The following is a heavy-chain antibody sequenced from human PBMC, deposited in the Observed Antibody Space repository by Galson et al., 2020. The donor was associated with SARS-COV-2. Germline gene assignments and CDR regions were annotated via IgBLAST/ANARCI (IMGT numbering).Heavy chain of an antibody. CDR3: ARTIGRYCSSTSCYFRGYYFDY. D-gene: IGHD2-2*01. Sequence: SVKVSCKASGGTFSSYAISWVRQAPGQGLEWMGGIIPILGIANYAQKFQGRVTITADKSTSTAYMELSSLRSEDTAVYYCARTIGRYCSSTSCYFRGYYFDYWGQGTLVTGSS. CDR1: GGTFSSYA. V-gene: IGHV1-69*10. J-gene: IGHJ4*02. CDR2: IIPILGIA.